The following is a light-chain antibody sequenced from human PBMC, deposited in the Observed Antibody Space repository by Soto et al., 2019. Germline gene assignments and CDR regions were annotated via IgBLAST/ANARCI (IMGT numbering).Light chain of an antibody. CDR2: TAS. CDR1: QTIRKY. CDR3: QQLRMYPSN. J-gene: IGKJ4*01. V-gene: IGKV1-39*01. Sequence: QMTQSPSSLSASVGDKVTITCRASQTIRKYLNLYQQKPPKAPKLLIYTASRLHSGVPSRFSGSGSGTDFALTITSLQAEDFATYYCQQLRMYPSNFGGGTKVDIK.